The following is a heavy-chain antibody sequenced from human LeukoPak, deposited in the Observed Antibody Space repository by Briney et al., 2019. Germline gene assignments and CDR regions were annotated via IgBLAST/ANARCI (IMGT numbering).Heavy chain of an antibody. Sequence: GGSLRLSCAASGFTFSSYAMSWVRQAPGKGLEWVAVIWYDGSNKYYADSVKGRFTISRDNSKNTLYLQMNSLRAEDTAVYYCARGIRGYSYGSDYWGQGTLVTVSS. CDR1: GFTFSSYA. J-gene: IGHJ4*02. V-gene: IGHV3-33*08. D-gene: IGHD5-18*01. CDR3: ARGIRGYSYGSDY. CDR2: IWYDGSNK.